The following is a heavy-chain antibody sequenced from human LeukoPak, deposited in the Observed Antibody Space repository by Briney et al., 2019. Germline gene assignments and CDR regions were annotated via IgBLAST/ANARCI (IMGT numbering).Heavy chain of an antibody. J-gene: IGHJ4*02. Sequence: GRSLRLSCAASGFTFSSYGMHWVRQAPGKGLEWVAVISYDGSNKYYADSVKGRFTISRDNSKNTLYLQMNSLRAEDTAVYYCAKDHDMVRGILCYFDYWGQGTLVTVSS. CDR1: GFTFSSYG. D-gene: IGHD3-10*01. CDR3: AKDHDMVRGILCYFDY. V-gene: IGHV3-30*18. CDR2: ISYDGSNK.